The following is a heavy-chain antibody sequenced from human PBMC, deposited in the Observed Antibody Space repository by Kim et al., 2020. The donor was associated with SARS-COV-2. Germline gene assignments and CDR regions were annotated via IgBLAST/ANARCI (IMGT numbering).Heavy chain of an antibody. CDR3: ARLVAVDGFLNYYALDT. CDR2: INSNSGDT. J-gene: IGHJ6*02. Sequence: ASVKVSCKASGYTFTDYYIHWVRQAPGQGLEWVGRINSNSGDTDYAQSFQGRSTMTRDTSLSTAYMELSSLRSDDTAVYFCARLVAVDGFLNYYALDTWGQGTTVTVS. D-gene: IGHD6-19*01. V-gene: IGHV1-2*06. CDR1: GYTFTDYY.